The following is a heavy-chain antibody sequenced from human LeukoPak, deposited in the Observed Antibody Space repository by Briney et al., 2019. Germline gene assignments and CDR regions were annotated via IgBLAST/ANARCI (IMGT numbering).Heavy chain of an antibody. CDR1: GYTFTSYG. Sequence: ASVKVSCKASGYTFTSYGISWVRQAPGQGLEWMGWINANSGGTNYAQNFQGRVTMTRDKSISTAYMELSRLRSDDTAIYYCTRDLNGCSGGTCYPTWEYFFDFWGQGSLVTVSS. CDR2: INANSGGT. D-gene: IGHD2-15*01. CDR3: TRDLNGCSGGTCYPTWEYFFDF. J-gene: IGHJ4*02. V-gene: IGHV1-2*02.